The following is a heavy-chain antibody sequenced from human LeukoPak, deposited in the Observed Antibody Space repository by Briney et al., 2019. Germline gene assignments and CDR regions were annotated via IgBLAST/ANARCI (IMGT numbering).Heavy chain of an antibody. V-gene: IGHV3-21*04. J-gene: IGHJ4*02. Sequence: GGSLRLSCAASGFTFSSYSMNWVRQAPGKGLEWVSSISSSSSYIYYADSVKGRFTISRDNSKNTLYLQMNSLRAEDTAVYYCAKGKWEMATISDYWGQGTLVTVSS. CDR1: GFTFSSYS. CDR2: ISSSSSYI. D-gene: IGHD5-24*01. CDR3: AKGKWEMATISDY.